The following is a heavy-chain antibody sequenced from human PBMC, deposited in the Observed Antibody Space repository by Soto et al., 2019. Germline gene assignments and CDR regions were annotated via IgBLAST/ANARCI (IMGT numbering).Heavy chain of an antibody. CDR3: AKARAQYYDFWSGYPVDY. CDR2: ISGSGGST. J-gene: IGHJ4*02. CDR1: GLTFSNYA. Sequence: GGSLRLSCAASGLTFSNYAMSWFRLAPGKGLEWVSGISGSGGSTYYADSVKGRFTISRDNSKNTLYLQMNSLRAEDTAAYYCAKARAQYYDFWSGYPVDYWGQGTLVTVSS. D-gene: IGHD3-3*01. V-gene: IGHV3-23*01.